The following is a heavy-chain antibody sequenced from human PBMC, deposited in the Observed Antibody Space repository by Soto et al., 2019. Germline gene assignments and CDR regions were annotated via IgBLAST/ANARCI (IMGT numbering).Heavy chain of an antibody. CDR3: AREPPPPDY. V-gene: IGHV1-18*01. Sequence: QVQLVQSGAEVKKPGASVKVSCTASGYTFASYAISWMRQAPGQGLEWMGWISAYNGNTNYAQKLQGRVTMTTDTSTSPAYMALRSLRSDDTAVYYGAREPPPPDYWCQGNLVTVSS. CDR2: ISAYNGNT. J-gene: IGHJ4*02. CDR1: GYTFASYA.